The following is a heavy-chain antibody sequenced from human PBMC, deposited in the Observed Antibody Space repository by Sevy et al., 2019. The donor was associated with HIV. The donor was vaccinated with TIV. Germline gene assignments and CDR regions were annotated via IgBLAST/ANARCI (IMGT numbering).Heavy chain of an antibody. D-gene: IGHD3-10*01. CDR1: GFAFTNYA. CDR2: ISDSGDTT. CDR3: AKLPSTVMFREKGY. V-gene: IGHV3-23*01. J-gene: IGHJ4*02. Sequence: GGSLRLSCAASGFAFTNYAMNWVSQAPGKGLEWVSGISDSGDTTHYAESVKGRFTISRDNSKNTVSLQMSSLRAEDTAIYYCAKLPSTVMFREKGYWGQGTRVTVSS.